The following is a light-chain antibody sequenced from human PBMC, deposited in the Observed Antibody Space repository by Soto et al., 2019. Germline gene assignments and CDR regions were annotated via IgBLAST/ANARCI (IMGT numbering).Light chain of an antibody. J-gene: IGLJ2*01. CDR2: EVN. CDR3: ISYTSDTTVI. Sequence: QSALTQPASVSGSPGQSITVSCTGTSSDVGSYNYVSWYQQHPDKAPQLIIYEVNNRPSGVSDRFSGSKSGNTASLTISGLQAEDEADYYCISYTSDTTVIFGGGTKVTVL. CDR1: SSDVGSYNY. V-gene: IGLV2-14*01.